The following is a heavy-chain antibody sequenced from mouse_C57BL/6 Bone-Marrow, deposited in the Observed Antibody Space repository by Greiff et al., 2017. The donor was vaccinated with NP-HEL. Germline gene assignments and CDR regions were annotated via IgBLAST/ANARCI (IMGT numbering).Heavy chain of an antibody. CDR3: ARVDWDYFDY. V-gene: IGHV1-64*01. D-gene: IGHD4-1*01. CDR1: GYTFTSYW. Sequence: VQLQQSGAELVKPGASVKLSCKASGYTFTSYWMHWVKQRPGQGLEWIGMIHPNSGSTNYNEKFKSKATLTVDKSSSTAYMQLSSLTSEDSAVYYCARVDWDYFDYWGQGTTLTVSS. J-gene: IGHJ2*01. CDR2: IHPNSGST.